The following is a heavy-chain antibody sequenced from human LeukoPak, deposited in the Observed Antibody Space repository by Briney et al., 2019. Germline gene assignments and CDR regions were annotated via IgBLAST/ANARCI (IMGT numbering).Heavy chain of an antibody. CDR2: IRYDGSNT. V-gene: IGHV3-30*02. CDR3: AKVWRGMDV. D-gene: IGHD2-21*01. CDR1: GFIFSNYG. J-gene: IGHJ6*02. Sequence: TGGSLRLSFAASGFIFSNYGLVWVRQAPGKGLEWVAFIRYDGSNTYYADSVKGRFTISRDNSKNTLYLQMNSLRAEDTAVYYCAKVWRGMDVWGQGTTVTVSS.